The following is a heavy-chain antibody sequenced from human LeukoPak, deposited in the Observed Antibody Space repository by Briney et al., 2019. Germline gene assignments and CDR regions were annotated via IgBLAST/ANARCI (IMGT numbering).Heavy chain of an antibody. CDR1: GGSISSYY. J-gene: IGHJ5*02. CDR3: ARLNYYGSGTYYWFDP. Sequence: PSETLSLTCTVSGGSISSYYWSWIRQPPGKGLKWIGYIYYSGSTNYNPSLKSRVTISVDTSKNQFPLKLSSVTAADTAAYYCARLNYYGSGTYYWFDPWGQGTLVTVSS. CDR2: IYYSGST. V-gene: IGHV4-59*01. D-gene: IGHD3-10*01.